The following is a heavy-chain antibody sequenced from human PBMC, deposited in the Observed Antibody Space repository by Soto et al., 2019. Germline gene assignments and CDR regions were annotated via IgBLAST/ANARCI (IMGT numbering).Heavy chain of an antibody. Sequence: EPQLVESGGGLVQPGGSLRLSCAVSGFIFRNYWMAWARQAPGKGLQWVAVVKQDGSETHYVDSVRGRFTISRDNAKNSLYLQMNRLRADDTAVYYCTRDWDYWGQGTLVTVSS. V-gene: IGHV3-7*01. CDR3: TRDWDY. J-gene: IGHJ4*02. CDR1: GFIFRNYW. CDR2: VKQDGSET.